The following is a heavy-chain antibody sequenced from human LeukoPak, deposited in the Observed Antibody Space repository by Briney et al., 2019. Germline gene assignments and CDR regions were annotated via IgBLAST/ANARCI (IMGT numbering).Heavy chain of an antibody. CDR2: INPSVGTT. D-gene: IGHD2-15*01. J-gene: IGHJ3*02. V-gene: IGHV1-46*01. CDR3: ARVLRYCSGGSCYSVDAFDI. Sequence: ASVKVSCKASGYTFTSYGISWVRQAPGQGLEWMGMINPSVGTTDYAQRFQGRVTITSDMSTSTVYMELSSLRSEDSALYYCARVLRYCSGGSCYSVDAFDIWGQGTMVTVSS. CDR1: GYTFTSYG.